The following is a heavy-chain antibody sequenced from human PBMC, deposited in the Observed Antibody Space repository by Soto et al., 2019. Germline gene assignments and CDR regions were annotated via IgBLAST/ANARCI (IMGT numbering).Heavy chain of an antibody. J-gene: IGHJ4*02. Sequence: PGGSLRLSCAASGFTFSSYAMSWVRQAPGKGLEWVSAISGSGGSTYYADSVKGRFTISRDNSKNALYLQMNSLRAEDTAVYYCAKDERLVGATGPYFDYWGQGTLVTVSS. CDR1: GFTFSSYA. CDR2: ISGSGGST. V-gene: IGHV3-23*01. CDR3: AKDERLVGATGPYFDY. D-gene: IGHD1-26*01.